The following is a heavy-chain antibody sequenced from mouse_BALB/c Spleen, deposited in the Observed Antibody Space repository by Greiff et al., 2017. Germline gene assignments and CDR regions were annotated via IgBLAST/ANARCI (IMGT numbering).Heavy chain of an antibody. J-gene: IGHJ1*01. D-gene: IGHD1-1*01. CDR1: GYTFTDYN. CDR2: INPNNGGT. CDR3: AIPFYYYGSSYHWYFDV. Sequence: VQLQQSGPELVKPGASVKIPCKASGYTFTDYNMDWVKQSHGKSLEWIGDINPNNGGTIYNQKFKGKATLTVDKSSSTAYMELRSLTSEDTAVYYCAIPFYYYGSSYHWYFDVCGAGTTVTVSS. V-gene: IGHV1-18*01.